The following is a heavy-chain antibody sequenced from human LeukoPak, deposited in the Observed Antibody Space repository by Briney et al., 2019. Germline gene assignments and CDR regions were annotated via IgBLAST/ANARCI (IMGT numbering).Heavy chain of an antibody. Sequence: GGPLKLSCAASGFTFSSYSMNWVRQAPGKGLEWVSSISSSSSYIYYADSVKGRFTISRDNAKNSLYLQMNSLRAEDTAVYYCASEGYCSSTSCRDYWGQGTLVTVSS. J-gene: IGHJ4*02. D-gene: IGHD2-2*01. CDR1: GFTFSSYS. CDR3: ASEGYCSSTSCRDY. CDR2: ISSSSSYI. V-gene: IGHV3-21*01.